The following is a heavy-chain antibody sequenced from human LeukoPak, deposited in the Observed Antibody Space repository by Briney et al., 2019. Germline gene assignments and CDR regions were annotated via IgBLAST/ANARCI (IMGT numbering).Heavy chain of an antibody. V-gene: IGHV1-18*01. CDR3: ARHDYYDSSGYYITSGFDY. Sequence: ASVKVSCKASGYTFTSYGISWVRQAPGQGLEWMGWISAYNGNTNYAQKLQGRVTMTTDTSTSTAYMELRSLRSDDTAMYYCARHDYYDSSGYYITSGFDYWGQGTLVTVSS. CDR2: ISAYNGNT. D-gene: IGHD3-22*01. J-gene: IGHJ4*02. CDR1: GYTFTSYG.